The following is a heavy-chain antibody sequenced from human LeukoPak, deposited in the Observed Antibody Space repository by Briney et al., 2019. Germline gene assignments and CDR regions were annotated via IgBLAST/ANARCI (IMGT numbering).Heavy chain of an antibody. CDR1: GGSTSSSTYY. CDR2: IYYSGST. Sequence: SETLSLTCTVSGGSTSSSTYYWGWVRQPPGKGLEWIGYIYYSGSTNYNPSLKSRVTISVDTSKNQFSLKLSSVTAADTAVYYCARGGWYPESFQHWGQGALVTVSS. D-gene: IGHD6-19*01. V-gene: IGHV4-61*05. CDR3: ARGGWYPESFQH. J-gene: IGHJ1*01.